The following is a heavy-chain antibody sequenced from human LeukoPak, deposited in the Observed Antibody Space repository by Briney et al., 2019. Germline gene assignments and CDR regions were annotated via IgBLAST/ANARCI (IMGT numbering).Heavy chain of an antibody. J-gene: IGHJ4*02. D-gene: IGHD3-16*02. V-gene: IGHV1-69-2*01. CDR2: VDPEDGET. Sequence: ASVKVSCKVSGYTFTDYYMHWVQQAPEKGLEWMGLVDPEDGETIYAEKFQGRVTITADTSTDTAYMELSSLRSEDTAVYYCATNIRMGPHIYDYVWGSYHGYWGQGTLVTVSS. CDR1: GYTFTDYY. CDR3: ATNIRMGPHIYDYVWGSYHGY.